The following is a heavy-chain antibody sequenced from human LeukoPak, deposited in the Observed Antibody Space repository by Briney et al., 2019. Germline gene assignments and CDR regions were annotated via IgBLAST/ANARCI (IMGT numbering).Heavy chain of an antibody. D-gene: IGHD1-1*01. V-gene: IGHV4-59*01. CDR1: IDSISSYY. Sequence: SETLSLTCTVSIDSISSYYWSWIRQPPGKGLEWVGYIFYSGSTNYNPSLESRVTISVDTSKNQLSLKLNSVTAADTAVYYCAGSYNWSDDFDYWGPGTLITVSS. CDR3: AGSYNWSDDFDY. J-gene: IGHJ4*02. CDR2: IFYSGST.